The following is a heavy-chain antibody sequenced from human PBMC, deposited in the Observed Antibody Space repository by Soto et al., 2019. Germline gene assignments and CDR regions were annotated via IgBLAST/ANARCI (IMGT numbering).Heavy chain of an antibody. V-gene: IGHV3-23*01. CDR3: AKGRGYCMSTRCDVGSDY. CDR2: ISGSGGST. CDR1: GFTFSSYA. J-gene: IGHJ4*02. Sequence: EVQLLESGGGLVQPGGSLRLSCAASGFTFSSYAMSWVRQAPGKGLEWVSAISGSGGSTYYADSVKGRFTISRDNSKNTMYLQMNRLRAEDTAVYYCAKGRGYCMSTRCDVGSDYWGQGTLVTVSS. D-gene: IGHD2-2*01.